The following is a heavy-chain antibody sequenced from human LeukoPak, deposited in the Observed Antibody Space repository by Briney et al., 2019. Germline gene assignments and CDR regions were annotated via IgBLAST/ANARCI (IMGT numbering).Heavy chain of an antibody. CDR3: TRGGYYCDY. J-gene: IGHJ4*02. Sequence: GGSLRLSCTASGFSFGDHYLGWVRQAPGKGLEWLGFIRSKAYGGTTEYAASVKGRFTFSRDDSKSIAYLEMNNLDTDDTAVYYCTRGGYYCDYWGQGILVTVSS. D-gene: IGHD3-3*01. CDR1: GFSFGDHY. V-gene: IGHV3-49*04. CDR2: IRSKAYGGTT.